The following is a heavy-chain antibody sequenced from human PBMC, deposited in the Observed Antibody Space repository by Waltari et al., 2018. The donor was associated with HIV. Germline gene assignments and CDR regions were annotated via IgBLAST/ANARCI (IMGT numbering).Heavy chain of an antibody. J-gene: IGHJ4*02. V-gene: IGHV1-46*01. Sequence: QVQLVQSGAEVKKPGASVKVSCKASGYTFTSYYMHWVRQAPGQGLEWMGIINPSGGSTRYAQKFQGRVTMTKDTSTSTVYMELSSLRSEDTAVYYCARVAASGVDYWGQGTLVTVSS. CDR2: INPSGGST. CDR3: ARVAASGVDY. CDR1: GYTFTSYY. D-gene: IGHD6-6*01.